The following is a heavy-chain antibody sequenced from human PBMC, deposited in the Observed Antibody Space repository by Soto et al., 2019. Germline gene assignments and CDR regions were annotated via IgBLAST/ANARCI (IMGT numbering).Heavy chain of an antibody. J-gene: IGHJ4*02. D-gene: IGHD6-19*01. V-gene: IGHV3-30*03. CDR1: RFTFSNYG. CDR3: ARDRIRGVAGKHFDY. Sequence: QVQLVESGGGVVQPGRSLRLSCAASRFTFSNYGMHWVRQAPGKGLEWVALTSDDGSNKYYGDSVRGRFTISRDNSKNTLYLQMNSLRAEDTAVYYCARDRIRGVAGKHFDYWGQGTLVTVSS. CDR2: TSDDGSNK.